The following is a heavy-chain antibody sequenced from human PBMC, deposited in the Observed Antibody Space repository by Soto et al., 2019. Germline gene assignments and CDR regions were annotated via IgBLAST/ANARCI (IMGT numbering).Heavy chain of an antibody. V-gene: IGHV3-33*06. CDR1: GFIFSSYG. Sequence: QVQLVESGGGVVQPGRSLRLSCVASGFIFSSYGMHWVRQAPGKGLEWVAVVWFDGSNEFYADSVQGRFTISRDNSKKTLFLQMNSLRAEDTAVYYCAKMVGVSVAAAGFDLWGQGTLVTVSS. D-gene: IGHD6-13*01. CDR2: VWFDGSNE. CDR3: AKMVGVSVAAAGFDL. J-gene: IGHJ4*02.